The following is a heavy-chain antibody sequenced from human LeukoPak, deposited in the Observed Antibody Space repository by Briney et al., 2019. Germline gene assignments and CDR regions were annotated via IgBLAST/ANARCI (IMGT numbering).Heavy chain of an antibody. J-gene: IGHJ5*02. V-gene: IGHV4-39*01. D-gene: IGHD4-17*01. CDR1: GGSISSSSYY. CDR3: ARQGYGDYDEFDP. Sequence: SETLSLTCTVSGGSISSSSYYWGWIRQPPGKGLEWIGSIYYSGSTYYNPSLKSRVTISVVTSKNQFSLKLSSVTAADTAVYYCARQGYGDYDEFDPWGQGTLVTVSS. CDR2: IYYSGST.